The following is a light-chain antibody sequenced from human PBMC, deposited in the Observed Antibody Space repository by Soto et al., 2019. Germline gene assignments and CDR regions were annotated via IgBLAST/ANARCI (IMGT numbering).Light chain of an antibody. V-gene: IGKV3-20*01. CDR3: QGSRRAASMT. CDR1: QSVSSSY. J-gene: IGKJ5*01. Sequence: VFTQSPGTLDVCRGERATISCRAIQSVSSSYLAWYQQKPGQAPRLLIYGASSRATGIPDRSSGSASVTDFTLSLRTLESEESAVSIYQGSRRAASMTIRQGTRLENK. CDR2: GAS.